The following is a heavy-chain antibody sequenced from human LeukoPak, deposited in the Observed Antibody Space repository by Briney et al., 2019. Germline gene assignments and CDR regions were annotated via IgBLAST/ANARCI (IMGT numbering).Heavy chain of an antibody. CDR2: ISGSGGST. V-gene: IGHV3-23*01. Sequence: GGSLRLSCAASGFTFSSYGMSWVRQAPGKGLEWVSAISGSGGSTYYADSVKGRFTISRDNSKNTLYLQMNSLRAEDTAVYYCAKYMWYYYDSSGYYSAAWDYWGQGTLVTVSS. J-gene: IGHJ4*02. D-gene: IGHD3-22*01. CDR3: AKYMWYYYDSSGYYSAAWDY. CDR1: GFTFSSYG.